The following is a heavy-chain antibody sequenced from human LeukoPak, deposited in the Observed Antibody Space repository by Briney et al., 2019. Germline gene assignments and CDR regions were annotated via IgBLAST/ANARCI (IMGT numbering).Heavy chain of an antibody. D-gene: IGHD3-3*01. Sequence: SETLSLTCAVYGGSFSGYYWSWIRQPPGKGLEWIGEINHSGSTNYNPSLKSRVTISVDTSKNQFSLKLSSVTAAVTAVYYCARVYGFWSGYYYYYYYGMDVWGQGTTVTVSS. CDR1: GGSFSGYY. CDR3: ARVYGFWSGYYYYYYYGMDV. J-gene: IGHJ6*02. V-gene: IGHV4-34*01. CDR2: INHSGST.